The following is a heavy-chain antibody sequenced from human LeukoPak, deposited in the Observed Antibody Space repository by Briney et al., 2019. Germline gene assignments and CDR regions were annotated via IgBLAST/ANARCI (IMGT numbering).Heavy chain of an antibody. J-gene: IGHJ1*01. CDR2: INHSGST. CDR1: GGSISSGGYS. Sequence: SQTLSLTCAVSGGSISSGGYSWSWIRQPPGKGLEWIGEINHSGSTNYNPSLKSRVTISVDTSKNQFSLKLSSVTAADTAVYYCARGGSGYYSWRIAEYFQHWGQGTLVTVSS. D-gene: IGHD3-22*01. CDR3: ARGGSGYYSWRIAEYFQH. V-gene: IGHV4-30-2*01.